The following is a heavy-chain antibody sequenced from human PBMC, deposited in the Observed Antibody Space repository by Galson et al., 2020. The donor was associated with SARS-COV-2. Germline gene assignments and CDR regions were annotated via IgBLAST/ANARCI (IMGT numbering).Heavy chain of an antibody. CDR3: AREVAVAGTDAFDI. V-gene: IGHV3-11*01. D-gene: IGHD6-19*01. CDR2: ISSSGSTI. J-gene: IGHJ3*02. CDR1: GFTFSDYY. Sequence: GGSLRLSCAASGFTFSDYYMSWIRQAPGKGLEWVSYISSSGSTIYYADSVKGRFTISRDNAKNSLYLQMNSLRAEDTAVYYCAREVAVAGTDAFDIWGQGTMVTVSS.